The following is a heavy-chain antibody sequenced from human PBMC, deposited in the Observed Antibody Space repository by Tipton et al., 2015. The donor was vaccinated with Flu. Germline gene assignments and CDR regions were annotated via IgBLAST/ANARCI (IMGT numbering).Heavy chain of an antibody. J-gene: IGHJ6*02. V-gene: IGHV3-53*01. CDR1: GFTVSSNY. CDR3: ARGPLPDGDWYNGMDV. Sequence: QLVQSGGGLIQPGGSLRLSCAASGFTVSSNYMGWVRQAPGKGLEWVSVIYSGGSTYYADSVKGRFTISRDNSKNTLYLQMNSLRVGDTAVYYCARGPLPDGDWYNGMDVWGQGATVTVSS. CDR2: IYSGGST. D-gene: IGHD1/OR15-1a*01.